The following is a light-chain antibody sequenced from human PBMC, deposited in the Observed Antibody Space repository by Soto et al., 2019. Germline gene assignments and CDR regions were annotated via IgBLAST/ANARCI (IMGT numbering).Light chain of an antibody. CDR3: AAWDDSLNGFV. CDR1: RSNIGDNA. Sequence: QSVLTQPPSVSAAPRQRVAISCSGSRSNIGDNAVNWYQHLPGQAPKLLIYYDDLPPSGVSDRFSGSKSGTSASLAISELRSEDEADYFCAAWDDSLNGFVFGTGTKVTVL. CDR2: YDD. V-gene: IGLV1-36*01. J-gene: IGLJ1*01.